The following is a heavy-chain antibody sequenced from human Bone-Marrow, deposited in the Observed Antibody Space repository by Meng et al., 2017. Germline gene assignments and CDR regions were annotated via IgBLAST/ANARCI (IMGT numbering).Heavy chain of an antibody. V-gene: IGHV1-2*06. CDR3: ARDEDISAAGKLFGDY. CDR1: GDTFHDYW. J-gene: IGHJ4*02. D-gene: IGHD6-13*01. CDR2: INPKSGDT. Sequence: AVVKNRGGSWKVSWMPSGDTFHDYWLNWVRRAPGQGLEWMGRINPKSGDTHYAQRFQDRVTMTGDTSISTAYMELSGLRSDDTAMYYCARDEDISAAGKLFGDYWGQGTLVTVSS.